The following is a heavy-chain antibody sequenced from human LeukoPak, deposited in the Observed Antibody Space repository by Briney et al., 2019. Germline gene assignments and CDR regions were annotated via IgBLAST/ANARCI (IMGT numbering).Heavy chain of an antibody. CDR3: ARVGVVVPSAWFDP. Sequence: ASAKVSCKAFGYNFGIFGISWVRQAPGQGLEWMGWISANNGNTKYAQSLQGRVTMTTDTSTSTAYMELRSLRSDDTAVYYCARVGVVVPSAWFDPWGQGTLVTVSS. D-gene: IGHD2-2*01. CDR2: ISANNGNT. V-gene: IGHV1-18*01. J-gene: IGHJ5*02. CDR1: GYNFGIFG.